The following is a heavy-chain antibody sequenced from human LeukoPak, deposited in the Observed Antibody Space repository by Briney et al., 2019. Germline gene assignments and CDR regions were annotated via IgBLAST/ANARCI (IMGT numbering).Heavy chain of an antibody. D-gene: IGHD3-22*01. CDR3: ARDGYYDSSGYYR. CDR1: GYTFTGYY. J-gene: IGHJ4*02. Sequence: ASVKVSCKASGYTFTGYYMHWVRQAPGQGLEWMGWINPNSGGTNYAQKFRGRVTMTRDTSISTAYMELSRLRSDDTAVYYCARDGYYDSSGYYRWGQGTLVTVSS. V-gene: IGHV1-2*02. CDR2: INPNSGGT.